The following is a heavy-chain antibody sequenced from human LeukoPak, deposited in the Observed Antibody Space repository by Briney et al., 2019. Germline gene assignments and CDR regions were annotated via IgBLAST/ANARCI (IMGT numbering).Heavy chain of an antibody. CDR1: GFRFSDYG. CDR3: AKDGVILAPGESWYMDV. Sequence: GGSLRLSCAASGFRFSDYGMHWVRQAPGKGLEWVAFIRYDGSNKYYADSVKGRFTISRDNSKNTLYLQMNSLRADDTTVFYCAKDGVILAPGESWYMDVWGSGTPVTVSS. CDR2: IRYDGSNK. V-gene: IGHV3-30*02. J-gene: IGHJ6*03. D-gene: IGHD3-10*01.